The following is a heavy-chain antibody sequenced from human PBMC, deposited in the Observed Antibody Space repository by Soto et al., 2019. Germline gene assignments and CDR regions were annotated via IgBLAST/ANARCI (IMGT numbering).Heavy chain of an antibody. D-gene: IGHD5-18*01. V-gene: IGHV1-69*01. CDR3: AGEPQIVGGGVEMATAPDY. CDR2: IIPIFGTA. Sequence: QVQLVQSGAEVKKPGSSVKVSCKASGGTFSSYAISWVRQAPGQGLEWMGGIIPIFGTANYAQKFQGRVTITGDESPSTAYMELSSLRSEDTAVYYCAGEPQIVGGGVEMATAPDYWGQGTLVTVSS. J-gene: IGHJ4*02. CDR1: GGTFSSYA.